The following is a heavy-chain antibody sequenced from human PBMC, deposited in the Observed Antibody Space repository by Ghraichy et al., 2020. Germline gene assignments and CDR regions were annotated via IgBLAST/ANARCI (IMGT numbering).Heavy chain of an antibody. CDR3: ETGYCSSATCYGGFDP. CDR2: ISEGDGST. V-gene: IGHV3-23*01. J-gene: IGHJ5*02. D-gene: IGHD2-2*03. Sequence: GESLNISCGASGFSFSSYAMTWARQAPGKGLEYVSSISEGDGSTYYADSVKGRFTISRDNSKNTLYLQMNSLRAEDTAMYYCETGYCSSATCYGGFDPWGQGTLVTVSS. CDR1: GFSFSSYA.